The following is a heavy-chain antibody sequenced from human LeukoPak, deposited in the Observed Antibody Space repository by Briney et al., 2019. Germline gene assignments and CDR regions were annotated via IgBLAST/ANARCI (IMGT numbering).Heavy chain of an antibody. CDR2: ISYDGSNK. V-gene: IGHV3-30*18. Sequence: GGSLRLSCAASGFTFSSYGMHWVRQAPGKGLEWVAVISYDGSNKYYADSVKGRFTISRDNSKNTLYLQMNSLRAEDTAEYYCAKEIAAADKYYYGMDVWGQGTTVTVSS. CDR1: GFTFSSYG. CDR3: AKEIAAADKYYYGMDV. D-gene: IGHD6-13*01. J-gene: IGHJ6*02.